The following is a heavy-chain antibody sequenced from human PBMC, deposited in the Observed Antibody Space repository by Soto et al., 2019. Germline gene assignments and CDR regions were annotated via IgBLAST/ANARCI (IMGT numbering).Heavy chain of an antibody. D-gene: IGHD4-17*01. CDR1: GYTFTSYG. Sequence: QVQLVQSGGEVKQLGASVKVSCKTSGYTFTSYGISWVRQAPGQVLEWVGWISGYNGDTKYVQKFQGRVTLTTDTSTNTAYMEVRSLRSDDTAVYYCARDWVGDLAYWGQGTLVTVSS. CDR2: ISGYNGDT. CDR3: ARDWVGDLAY. J-gene: IGHJ4*02. V-gene: IGHV1-18*01.